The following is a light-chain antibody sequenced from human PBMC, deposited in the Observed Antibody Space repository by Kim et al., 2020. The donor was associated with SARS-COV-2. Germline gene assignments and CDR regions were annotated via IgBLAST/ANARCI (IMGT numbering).Light chain of an antibody. CDR3: SSYAGTTTFVV. CDR1: SSDIGSYNL. CDR2: EAT. V-gene: IGLV2-23*01. Sequence: QSALTQPASVSGSPGQSISISCTGTSSDIGSYNLVSWYQQHPGKTPKLIIYEATERPSGVSDRFSGSKSGNTASLTISGLQAEDEAYYYCSSYAGTTTFVVFGGGTKLTVL. J-gene: IGLJ2*01.